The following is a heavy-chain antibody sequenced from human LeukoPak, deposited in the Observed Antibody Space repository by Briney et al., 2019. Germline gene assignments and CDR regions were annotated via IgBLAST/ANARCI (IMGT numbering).Heavy chain of an antibody. CDR2: IIASGGST. Sequence: PGGSLRLSCTASGFTFSSCAMTWVRQAPEKGLEWVSAIIASGGSTYYAESVKGRFTISRDNSKNTIYLQMNSLRAEDTAVYYCATNIAAQVDYWGQGTLVTVSS. CDR3: ATNIAAQVDY. D-gene: IGHD6-6*01. V-gene: IGHV3-23*01. CDR1: GFTFSSCA. J-gene: IGHJ4*02.